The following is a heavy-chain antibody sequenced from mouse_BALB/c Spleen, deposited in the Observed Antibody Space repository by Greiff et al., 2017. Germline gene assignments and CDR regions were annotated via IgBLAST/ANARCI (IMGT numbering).Heavy chain of an antibody. V-gene: IGHV1-7*01. D-gene: IGHD2-4*01. CDR1: GYTFTSYW. CDR2: INPSTGYT. J-gene: IGHJ1*01. Sequence: QVQLQQSGAELAKPGASVKMSCKASGYTFTSYWMHWVKQRPGQGLEWIGYINPSTGYTEYNQKFKDKATLTADKSSSTAYMQLSSLTSEDSAVYYCARGGLRGRGYCDVWGAGTTVTVSS. CDR3: ARGGLRGRGYCDV.